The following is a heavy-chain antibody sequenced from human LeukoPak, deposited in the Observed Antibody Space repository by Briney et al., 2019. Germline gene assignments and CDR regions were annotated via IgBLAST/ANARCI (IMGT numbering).Heavy chain of an antibody. Sequence: PGGSLRLSCAASGFKFSSHGIHWVRQAPGKGLEWVAFIRYDGSSKYNADSVKGRFTISRDNSKNTVYLQMSSLRAEDTAVYYCAKDMGGLLAKHYLDYWGQGTLITVSS. V-gene: IGHV3-30*02. D-gene: IGHD1-26*01. CDR1: GFKFSSHG. J-gene: IGHJ4*02. CDR3: AKDMGGLLAKHYLDY. CDR2: IRYDGSSK.